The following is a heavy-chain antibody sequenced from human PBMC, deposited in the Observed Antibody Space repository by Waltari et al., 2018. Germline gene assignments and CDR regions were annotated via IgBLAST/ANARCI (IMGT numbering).Heavy chain of an antibody. Sequence: QLQLQESGSGLVQPSQTLSLTCAVSGGSISSGGYSWSWIRQPPGKGLEWIGYIYHSGRTYDNPSLKSRVTISVDRSKNQFSLKLSSVTAADTAVYYCARGPYCGGDCRVPFDYWGQGTLVTVSS. V-gene: IGHV4-30-2*01. CDR2: IYHSGRT. CDR3: ARGPYCGGDCRVPFDY. J-gene: IGHJ4*02. D-gene: IGHD2-21*01. CDR1: GGSISSGGYS.